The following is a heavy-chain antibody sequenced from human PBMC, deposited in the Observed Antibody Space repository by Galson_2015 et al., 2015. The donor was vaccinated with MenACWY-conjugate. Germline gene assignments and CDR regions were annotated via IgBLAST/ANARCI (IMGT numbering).Heavy chain of an antibody. V-gene: IGHV3-7*01. CDR3: VRDVFRSSSSLYAPDAFDN. Sequence: SLRLSCAASGFTFSTYWMNWVRQAPGKGLEWVANIKQDGGEKYYVDSVKGRFTISRDNAKNSLHLQMNSLRAEDTAVYYCVRDVFRSSSSLYAPDAFDNWGQGTMVTVSS. D-gene: IGHD6-13*01. CDR2: IKQDGGEK. J-gene: IGHJ3*02. CDR1: GFTFSTYW.